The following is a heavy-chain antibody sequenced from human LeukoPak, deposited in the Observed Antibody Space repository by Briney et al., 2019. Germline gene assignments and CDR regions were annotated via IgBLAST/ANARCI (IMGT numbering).Heavy chain of an antibody. J-gene: IGHJ4*02. V-gene: IGHV1-69*04. CDR1: GGTLSSYA. Sequence: ASVKVSCKASGGTLSSYAISWVRQAPGQGLEWMGRIIPILGIANYAQKFQGRVTITADKSTSTAHMELSSLRSEDTAVYYCATGPGLYYFDYWGQGTLVTVSS. CDR2: IIPILGIA. CDR3: ATGPGLYYFDY.